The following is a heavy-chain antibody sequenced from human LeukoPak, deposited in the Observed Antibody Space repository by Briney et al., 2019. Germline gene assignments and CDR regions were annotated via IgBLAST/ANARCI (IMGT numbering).Heavy chain of an antibody. J-gene: IGHJ4*02. CDR2: IKSTTDGGTT. D-gene: IGHD6-13*01. CDR1: GFTFSNAW. CDR3: TTDPAGYSSSSYVDY. V-gene: IGHV3-15*01. Sequence: GGSLRLSCVASGFTFSNAWMSWVRQAPGKGLEWVGRIKSTTDGGTTDYAAPVKGRFTISRDDSKNTLYLQMNSLKTEDTAVYYCTTDPAGYSSSSYVDYWGQGTLVTVSS.